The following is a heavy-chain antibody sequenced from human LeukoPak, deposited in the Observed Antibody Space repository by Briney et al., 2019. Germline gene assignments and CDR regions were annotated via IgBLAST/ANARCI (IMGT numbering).Heavy chain of an antibody. V-gene: IGHV3-33*01. CDR1: GFTFSSYG. J-gene: IGHJ4*02. CDR3: ASGDDFWSGYYY. Sequence: GGSLRLSCAASGFTFSSYGMHWVRQAPGKGLEWVAVMWYDGSNKYYANSVKGRFTISRDNSKNTLYLQMNSLRAEDTAVYYCASGDDFWSGYYYWGQGTLVTVSS. D-gene: IGHD3-3*01. CDR2: MWYDGSNK.